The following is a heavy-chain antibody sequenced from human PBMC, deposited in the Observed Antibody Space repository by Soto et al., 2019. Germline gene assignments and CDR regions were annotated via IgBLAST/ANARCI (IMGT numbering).Heavy chain of an antibody. V-gene: IGHV3-23*01. CDR2: ISGSGGST. J-gene: IGHJ6*04. CDR1: GFTFSSYA. D-gene: IGHD3-9*01. Sequence: GGSLRLSCAASGFTFSSYAMSWVRQAPGKGLEWVSAISGSGGSTYYADSVKGRFTISRDNSKNTLYLQMNSLRAEDTAVYYCAKDGVGRVPAEYYDILTGYFGVWGKGTTVTVSP. CDR3: AKDGVGRVPAEYYDILTGYFGV.